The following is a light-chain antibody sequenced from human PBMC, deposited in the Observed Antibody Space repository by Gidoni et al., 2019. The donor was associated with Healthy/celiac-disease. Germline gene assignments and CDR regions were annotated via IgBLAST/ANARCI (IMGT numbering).Light chain of an antibody. CDR3: QQYYSTPLT. V-gene: IGKV4-1*01. CDR2: WAS. CDR1: QSVLYSSNNKNY. J-gene: IGKJ3*01. Sequence: IVMIQSPDSLAVSLGERATINCKSSQSVLYSSNNKNYLAWYQQKPGQPPKLLIYWASTRESGVPDRCSGSGSGTDFTPTISSLQAEDVSVYYCQQYYSTPLTFGPGTKVDIK.